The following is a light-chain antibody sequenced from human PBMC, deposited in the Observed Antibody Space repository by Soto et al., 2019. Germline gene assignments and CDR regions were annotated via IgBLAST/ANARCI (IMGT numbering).Light chain of an antibody. J-gene: IGKJ5*01. V-gene: IGKV1-5*01. CDR3: QQYKSYWT. Sequence: DIQMTQSPSTLSASEGDRVTITCRASQSISSWLAWYQQKPGKAPKLLIYDASSLESGVPSRFSGSGSGIEFILTITSLQPDDFATYYCQQYKSYWTFGQGTRLEIK. CDR2: DAS. CDR1: QSISSW.